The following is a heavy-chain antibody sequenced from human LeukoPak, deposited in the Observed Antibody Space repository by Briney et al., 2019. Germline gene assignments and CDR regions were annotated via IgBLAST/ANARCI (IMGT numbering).Heavy chain of an antibody. J-gene: IGHJ6*02. CDR1: GDGVSSKSAA. V-gene: IGHV6-1*01. Sequence: SQTLSLTCAFSGDGVSSKSAAWNWIRQSPSRGLEWLGRTYYRSKWYNDFAVSVKSRITINPDTSKNQFSLQLNSVTPEDTAVYYCARDSGYSSSWYSGYYYYYYGMDVWGQGTTVTVSS. CDR2: TYYRSKWYN. CDR3: ARDSGYSSSWYSGYYYYYYGMDV. D-gene: IGHD6-13*01.